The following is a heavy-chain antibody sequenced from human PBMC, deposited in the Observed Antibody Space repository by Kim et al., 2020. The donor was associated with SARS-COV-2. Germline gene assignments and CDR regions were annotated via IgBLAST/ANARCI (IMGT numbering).Heavy chain of an antibody. CDR1: GFTFTSSA. CDR3: AADQSSGDFWSGYSLTYYGMDV. D-gene: IGHD3-3*01. J-gene: IGHJ6*02. Sequence: SVKVSCKASGFTFTSSAVQWVRQARGQRLEWIGWIVVGSGNTNYAQKFQERVTITRDMSTSTAYMELSSLRSEDTAVYYCAADQSSGDFWSGYSLTYYGMDVWGQGTTVTVSS. V-gene: IGHV1-58*01. CDR2: IVVGSGNT.